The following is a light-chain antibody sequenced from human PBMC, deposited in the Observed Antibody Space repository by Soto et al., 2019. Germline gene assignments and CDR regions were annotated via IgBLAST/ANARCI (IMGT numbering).Light chain of an antibody. CDR3: QQYNNWPFT. V-gene: IGKV3-15*01. Sequence: EIVMNQSAATLSVSPGGRRTLSSRASQSVRSNLAWYQQKHGQSPRVLIYGASTRATGIPARFSGSGYGTEFNLTISSLQSEDFAVYYCQQYNNWPFTFGQGTRLEIK. CDR2: GAS. CDR1: QSVRSN. J-gene: IGKJ5*01.